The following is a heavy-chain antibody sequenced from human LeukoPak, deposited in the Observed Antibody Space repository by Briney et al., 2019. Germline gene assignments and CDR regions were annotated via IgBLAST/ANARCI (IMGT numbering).Heavy chain of an antibody. CDR2: IYYSGSS. V-gene: IGHV4-61*05. Sequence: SETLSLTCTVSGGSISSSSYYWGWIRQPPGKGLEWIGYIYYSGSSNYNPSLKSRVTISVDMSKNQFSLKLTSVTAADTAVYYCVRLMNIAAADFWGQGTLVTVSS. J-gene: IGHJ4*02. D-gene: IGHD6-13*01. CDR1: GGSISSSSYY. CDR3: VRLMNIAAADF.